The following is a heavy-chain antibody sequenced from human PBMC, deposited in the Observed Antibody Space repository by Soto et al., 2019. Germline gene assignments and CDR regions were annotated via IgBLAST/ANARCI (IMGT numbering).Heavy chain of an antibody. J-gene: IGHJ4*02. CDR1: GFTFSSYA. Sequence: GGSLRLSCAASGFTFSSYAMSWVRQAPGKGLEWVSAISGSGGSTYYADSVKGRFTSSRDNSKNTLYLQMNSLRAEDTAVYYCAKDGRRGYSGYDVDYWGQGTLVTVSS. V-gene: IGHV3-23*01. CDR3: AKDGRRGYSGYDVDY. CDR2: ISGSGGST. D-gene: IGHD5-12*01.